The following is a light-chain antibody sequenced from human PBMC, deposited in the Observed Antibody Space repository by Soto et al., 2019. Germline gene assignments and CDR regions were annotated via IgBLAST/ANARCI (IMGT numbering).Light chain of an antibody. Sequence: QSVLTQPPSVSGAPGQRVTITCTGSSSNIGANYDVHWYQQRPGTAPKLLIYANSNRPSGVPDRFSGAKSGTSASLAITGLQAEDEADYYCQSYDSSLSGSVFGGGTKVTVL. V-gene: IGLV1-40*01. CDR2: ANS. J-gene: IGLJ2*01. CDR3: QSYDSSLSGSV. CDR1: SSNIGANYD.